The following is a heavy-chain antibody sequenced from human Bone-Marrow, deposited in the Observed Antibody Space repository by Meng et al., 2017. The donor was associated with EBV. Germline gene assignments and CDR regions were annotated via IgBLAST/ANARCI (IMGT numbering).Heavy chain of an antibody. J-gene: IGHJ4*02. CDR2: LIPMSGAP. V-gene: IGHV1-69*01. CDR1: GGTFNSDA. D-gene: IGHD3-10*01. Sequence: QGQVVQSGAEVKKPGSSVTVSCWTSGGTFNSDAVSWVRQAPGQGLEWMGGLIPMSGAPHYAQKFQGRVTITADESTSTHYMDLSNLRSDDTAMYYCASESGRGFTPDYWGQGTLVTVSS. CDR3: ASESGRGFTPDY.